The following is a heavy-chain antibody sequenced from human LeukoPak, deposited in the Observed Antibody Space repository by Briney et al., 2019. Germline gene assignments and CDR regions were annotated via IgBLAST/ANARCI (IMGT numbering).Heavy chain of an antibody. CDR2: TSYSGTT. V-gene: IGHV4-61*01. J-gene: IGHJ4*02. Sequence: PSETLSLTCTVSGGSVSSDSYYWSWIRQPPGKGLEWIGHTSYSGTTNYNPSLRSRVIISIDISQNQFSLRLSSVTAADTAVYYCAGAPNPTFFDYWGQGPLATVSS. CDR3: AGAPNPTFFDY. CDR1: GGSVSSDSYY.